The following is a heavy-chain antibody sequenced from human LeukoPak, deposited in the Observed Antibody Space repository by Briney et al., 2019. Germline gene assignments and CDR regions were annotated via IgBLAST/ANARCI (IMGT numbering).Heavy chain of an antibody. CDR3: ARESSGWYYFDY. V-gene: IGHV4-59*01. CDR2: MYNSGNT. J-gene: IGHJ4*02. CDR1: GGSIRGYY. D-gene: IGHD6-19*01. Sequence: SETLSLTCTVSGGSIRGYYWSWIRQPPGRGLEWIGYMYNSGNTNYNPSLKSRVTISVDTSKNQFSLKLSSVAAADTAVYYCARESSGWYYFDYWGQGTLVAVSS.